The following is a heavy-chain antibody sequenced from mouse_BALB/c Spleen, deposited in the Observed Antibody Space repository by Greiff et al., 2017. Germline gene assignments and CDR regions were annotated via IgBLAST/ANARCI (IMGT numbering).Heavy chain of an antibody. CDR2: ISYSGST. Sequence: EVKLMESGPGLVKPSQSLSLTCTVTGYSITSDYAWHWIRQFPGNKLVWMGYISYSGSTSYNPSLKSRISITQDTSKNQFFLQLNYVTPEDTATYYCANEGYDERYFDVGGAVTTVTVAS. J-gene: IGHJ1*01. CDR3: ANEGYDERYFDV. CDR1: GYSITSDYA. D-gene: IGHD2-2*01. V-gene: IGHV3-2*02.